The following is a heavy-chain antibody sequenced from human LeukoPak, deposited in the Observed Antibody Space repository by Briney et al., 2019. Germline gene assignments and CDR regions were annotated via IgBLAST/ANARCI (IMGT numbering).Heavy chain of an antibody. J-gene: IGHJ4*02. Sequence: PSETLSLTCTVSGGSISSYYWSWIRQPPGKGLEWIGYIYYSGSTNYNPSLKSRVTISVDTSKNQFSLKLSSVTAADTAVYFCTRENFDRVNDQWGQGTLVTVSS. CDR2: IYYSGST. CDR3: TRENFDRVNDQ. CDR1: GGSISSYY. D-gene: IGHD3-22*01. V-gene: IGHV4-59*01.